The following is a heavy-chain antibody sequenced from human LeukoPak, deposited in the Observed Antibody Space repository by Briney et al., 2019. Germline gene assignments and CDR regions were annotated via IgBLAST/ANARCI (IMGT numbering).Heavy chain of an antibody. D-gene: IGHD3-22*01. J-gene: IGHJ4*02. Sequence: SVKVSCKASGGTFSSYTFTWVRQAPGQGLEWMGRVIPILAIADYAQKFQGRVTITADRSTSTAYMELSRLRTEDTAVYYCARARPFYYDSSGYYYDLGYWGQGTLVTVSS. CDR1: GGTFSSYT. V-gene: IGHV1-69*02. CDR2: VIPILAIA. CDR3: ARARPFYYDSSGYYYDLGY.